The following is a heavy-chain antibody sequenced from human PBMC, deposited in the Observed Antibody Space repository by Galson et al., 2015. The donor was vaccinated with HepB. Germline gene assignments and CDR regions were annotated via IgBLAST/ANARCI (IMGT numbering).Heavy chain of an antibody. CDR3: ATSGYSSSPWTFDI. CDR1: GDSFNSNT. J-gene: IGHJ3*02. V-gene: IGHV1-69*08. D-gene: IGHD6-13*01. Sequence: SCKASGDSFNSNTVNWVRQAPGQGLEWMGRIIPILDTTKYAQQFQGRVTITADRSTTTAYMELSSLRSEDTAVYYCATSGYSSSPWTFDIWGQGTMVIVSS. CDR2: IIPILDTT.